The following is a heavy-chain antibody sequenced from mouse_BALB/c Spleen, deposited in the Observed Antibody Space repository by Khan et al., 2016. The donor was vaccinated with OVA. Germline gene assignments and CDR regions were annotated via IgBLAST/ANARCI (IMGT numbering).Heavy chain of an antibody. V-gene: IGHV3-2*02. Sequence: EVQLQESGPGLVKPSQSLSLTCTVTGYSITSDYAWNWIRQFPGNKLEWMGYISYSGRTSYNPSLKSRIFITRAPSKIQFFLQLNSVTTEDTATYYCARSVTITTVVATDFDYWGQGTTLTVSS. CDR3: ARSVTITTVVATDFDY. CDR2: ISYSGRT. J-gene: IGHJ2*01. D-gene: IGHD1-1*01. CDR1: GYSITSDYA.